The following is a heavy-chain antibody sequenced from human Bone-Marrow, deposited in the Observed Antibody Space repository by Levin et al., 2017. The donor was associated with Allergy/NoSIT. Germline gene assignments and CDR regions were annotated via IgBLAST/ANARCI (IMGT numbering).Heavy chain of an antibody. CDR2: IFSNDEK. V-gene: IGHV2-26*01. J-gene: IGHJ6*03. Sequence: SGPTLVKPTETLTLTCTVSGFSLSNARMGVSWIRRPPGKALEWLAHIFSNDEKSYSTSLKSRLTISKDTSKSQVVLTMTNMDPVDTATYYCARIIEGYDFWSGYYSYYYYYMDVWGKGTTVTVSS. CDR1: GFSLSNARMG. D-gene: IGHD3-3*01. CDR3: ARIIEGYDFWSGYYSYYYYYMDV.